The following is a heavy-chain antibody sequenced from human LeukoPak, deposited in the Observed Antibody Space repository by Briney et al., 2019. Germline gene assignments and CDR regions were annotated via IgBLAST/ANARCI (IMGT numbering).Heavy chain of an antibody. CDR3: ARGPGTAMSFDY. CDR2: INHSGST. Sequence: PSETLSLTCAVYGGSFSGHYWSWIRQPPGKGLEWIGEINHSGSTNCNPSLKSRVTISVDTSKNQFSLKLSSVTAADTAVYYCARGPGTAMSFDYWGQGTLVTVSS. V-gene: IGHV4-34*01. D-gene: IGHD5-18*01. J-gene: IGHJ4*02. CDR1: GGSFSGHY.